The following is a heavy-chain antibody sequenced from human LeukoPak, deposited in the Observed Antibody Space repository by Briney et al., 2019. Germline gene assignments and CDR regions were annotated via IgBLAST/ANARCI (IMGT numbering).Heavy chain of an antibody. D-gene: IGHD3-22*01. V-gene: IGHV1-69*13. J-gene: IGHJ4*02. Sequence: VKVSCKASGCTFSSYAISWVRQAPGQGLEWMGGIIPIFGTANYAQKFQGRVTITADESTSTAYMERSSLRSEDTAVYYCARDYCDSSGYYALGDYWGQGTLVTVSS. CDR3: ARDYCDSSGYYALGDY. CDR2: IIPIFGTA. CDR1: GCTFSSYA.